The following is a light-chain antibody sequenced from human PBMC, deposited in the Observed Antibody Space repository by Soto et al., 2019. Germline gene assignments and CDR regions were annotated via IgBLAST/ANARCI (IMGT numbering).Light chain of an antibody. CDR2: GNS. CDR3: QSYDSSRSVV. J-gene: IGLJ2*01. CDR1: SSNIGAGYD. Sequence: QSVLTQPPSVSGAPGQRVTISCTGSSSNIGAGYDVHWYQQLPGTAHKLLIYGNSNRPSGVPDRFSGSKSGTSASLAITGLQAEDEADYYCQSYDSSRSVVFGGGTQLTVL. V-gene: IGLV1-40*01.